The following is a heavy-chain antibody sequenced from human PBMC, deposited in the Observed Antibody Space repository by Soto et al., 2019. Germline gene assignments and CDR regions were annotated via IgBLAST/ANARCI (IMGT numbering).Heavy chain of an antibody. J-gene: IGHJ6*02. D-gene: IGHD1-1*01. CDR2: VSAYNGNT. V-gene: IGHV1-18*01. Sequence: ASVKVSCKASGYTFTSYGISWVRQAPGQGLEWMGWVSAYNGNTNYAQKLQGRVTMTTDTSTSTAYMELRSLRSDDTAVYYCARSGKAPKYYYYGMDVWGQGTTVTVSS. CDR1: GYTFTSYG. CDR3: ARSGKAPKYYYYGMDV.